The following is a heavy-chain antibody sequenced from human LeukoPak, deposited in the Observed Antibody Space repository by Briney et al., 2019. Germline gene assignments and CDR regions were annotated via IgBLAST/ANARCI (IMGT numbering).Heavy chain of an antibody. Sequence: PGGSLRLSCAASGFTFSSYAMSWVRQAPGKGLEWVSAISGSGGSTYYTDSVKGRFTISRDNPKNTLYLQMNSLRAEDTAVYYCAKWHYYDSSGYSRSALDYWGQGTLVTVSS. CDR3: AKWHYYDSSGYSRSALDY. V-gene: IGHV3-23*01. CDR1: GFTFSSYA. J-gene: IGHJ4*02. CDR2: ISGSGGST. D-gene: IGHD3-22*01.